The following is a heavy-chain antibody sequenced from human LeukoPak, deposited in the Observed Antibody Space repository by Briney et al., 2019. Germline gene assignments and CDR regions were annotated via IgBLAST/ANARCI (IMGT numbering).Heavy chain of an antibody. CDR2: ISAYNGNT. CDR3: ARDRVAERPGWFDP. J-gene: IGHJ5*02. V-gene: IGHV1-18*01. D-gene: IGHD6-19*01. CDR1: GYTFTSYD. Sequence: ASVKVSCKASGYTFTSYDINWVRQATGQGLEWMGWISAYNGNTNYAQKVQGRVTMTTDTSTSTAYMELRSLKSDDTAVYYCARDRVAERPGWFDPWGQGTPVTVSS.